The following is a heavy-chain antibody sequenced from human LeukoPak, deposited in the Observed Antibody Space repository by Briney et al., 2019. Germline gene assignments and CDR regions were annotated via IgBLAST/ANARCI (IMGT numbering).Heavy chain of an antibody. CDR1: GYSFTSYG. Sequence: ASVEVSCTASGYSFTSYGISWVRHGPGPGGWRMWWISAYMGNTNYAQRLQSTVTMTTDTSASTAYMELRSLRSDDTAVYYCARDRGEAHYYDNSAYCYYFDYWGQGTLVTVSS. CDR3: ARDRGEAHYYDNSAYCYYFDY. V-gene: IGHV1-18*01. J-gene: IGHJ4*02. CDR2: ISAYMGNT. D-gene: IGHD3-22*01.